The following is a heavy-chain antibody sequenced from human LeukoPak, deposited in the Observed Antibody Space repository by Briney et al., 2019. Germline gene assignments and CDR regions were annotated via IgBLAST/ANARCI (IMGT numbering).Heavy chain of an antibody. J-gene: IGHJ4*02. CDR1: GFTFSGHS. Sequence: PGGSLRLPCAASGFTFSGHSMSWVRQAPGKGLEWVSSITSTATHTYYADSVKGRFTISRDNTKNSLILQTSSLTVADTGIYYCARDGSPNSGYYAFFDTWGQGTLVTVSS. CDR2: ITSTATHT. CDR3: ARDGSPNSGYYAFFDT. D-gene: IGHD1-26*01. V-gene: IGHV3-21*01.